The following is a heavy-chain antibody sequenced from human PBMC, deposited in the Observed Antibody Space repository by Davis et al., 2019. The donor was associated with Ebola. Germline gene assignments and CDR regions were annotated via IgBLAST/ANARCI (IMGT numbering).Heavy chain of an antibody. Sequence: GGSLRLSCAASGFTFSSHSMNWVRQAPGKGLEWVSSISGSSTYIYYAESVKGRFTISRDNAENSLYLQMNSLRAEDTAVYYCARERYSGSYYGNLDYWGQGTLVTVSS. J-gene: IGHJ4*02. CDR1: GFTFSSHS. CDR3: ARERYSGSYYGNLDY. CDR2: ISGSSTYI. V-gene: IGHV3-21*01. D-gene: IGHD1-26*01.